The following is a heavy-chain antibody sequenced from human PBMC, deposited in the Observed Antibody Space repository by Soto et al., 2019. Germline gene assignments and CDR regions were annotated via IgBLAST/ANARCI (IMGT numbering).Heavy chain of an antibody. Sequence: QVQLVQSGAEVKKPGASVKVSCKASGYTFTSYAMHWVRQAPGQRLEWMGWIKAGNGSTRYSQEFQGRVPITRDTSGRIVYMEVSSLRSEDTAVYFCAKERASSGPSWGFDSWGQGTLVTVSS. CDR2: IKAGNGST. CDR1: GYTFTSYA. V-gene: IGHV1-3*01. CDR3: AKERASSGPSWGFDS. J-gene: IGHJ4*02. D-gene: IGHD6-19*01.